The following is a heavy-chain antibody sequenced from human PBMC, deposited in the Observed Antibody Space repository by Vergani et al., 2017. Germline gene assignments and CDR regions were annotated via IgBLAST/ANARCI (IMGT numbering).Heavy chain of an antibody. V-gene: IGHV4-61*02. Sequence: QVQLQESGPGLVKPSQTLSLTCTVSGGSINSHNYYWSWIRQPAGKGLEWIGRIHTSGSTNYNPSLKSRVTMSEDTSKNQFSLNLTSVTAADTAVYFCARGRWLGCSFYKPLFDFRGQGILGTVSS. CDR3: ARGRWLGCSFYKPLFDF. CDR2: IHTSGST. J-gene: IGHJ4*02. D-gene: IGHD2-15*01. CDR1: GGSINSHNYY.